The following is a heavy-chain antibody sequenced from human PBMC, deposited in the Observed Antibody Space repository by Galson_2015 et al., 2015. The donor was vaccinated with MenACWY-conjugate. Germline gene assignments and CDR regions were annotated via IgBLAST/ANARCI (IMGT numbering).Heavy chain of an antibody. CDR2: IDPSSTYM. Sequence: SLRLSCAVSGFTFSTYSMNWVRQAPGKGLGWVSSIDPSSTYMYYADSVRGRFTISRDNAKNSLFLQMNSLRAEDTAVFYCARASRAVAVAGSDYWGRGTLVTVSS. D-gene: IGHD6-19*01. J-gene: IGHJ4*02. CDR3: ARASRAVAVAGSDY. V-gene: IGHV3-21*01. CDR1: GFTFSTYS.